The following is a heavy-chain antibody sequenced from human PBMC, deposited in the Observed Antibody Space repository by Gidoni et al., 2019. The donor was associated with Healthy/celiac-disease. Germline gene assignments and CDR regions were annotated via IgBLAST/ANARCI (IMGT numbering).Heavy chain of an antibody. CDR1: GFTFSSYA. D-gene: IGHD3-22*01. V-gene: IGHV3-64*01. CDR2: ISSNGGST. Sequence: EVQLVESGGGLVQPGGSLRLSCAASGFTFSSYAMPWVRQAPGKGLEYVSAISSNGGSTYYANSVKGRFTISRDNSKNTLYLQMGSLRAEDMAVYYCASTLYYYDSSGYYWHWYFDLWGRGTLVTVSS. CDR3: ASTLYYYDSSGYYWHWYFDL. J-gene: IGHJ2*01.